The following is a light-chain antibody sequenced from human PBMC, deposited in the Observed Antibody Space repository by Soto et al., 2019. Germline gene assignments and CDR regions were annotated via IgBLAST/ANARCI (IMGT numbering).Light chain of an antibody. V-gene: IGKV1-5*03. CDR1: QTISSW. CDR3: QQYNPYSRT. J-gene: IGKJ1*01. Sequence: DIQMTQSPSTLSESVGDRFTITCRASQTISSWLAWYQQKPGKAPKLLIYKASSLQSGVPSRFSGSGSGTDFTLTISSLQPDDFAMYYCQQYNPYSRTFGQGPRWRS. CDR2: KAS.